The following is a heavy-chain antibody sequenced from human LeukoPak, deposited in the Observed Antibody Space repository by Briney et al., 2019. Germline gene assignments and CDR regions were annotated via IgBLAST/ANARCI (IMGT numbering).Heavy chain of an antibody. V-gene: IGHV3-48*03. D-gene: IGHD3-9*01. CDR3: ARVGDGYFDWLSYPDY. Sequence: PGGSLRLSCAASGFTFSSHEMNWVRQAPGKGLEWVSYISSSGSTIYYADSVKGRFTISRGNAKNSLYLQMNSLRAEDTAVYYCARVGDGYFDWLSYPDYWGQGTLVTVSS. CDR1: GFTFSSHE. CDR2: ISSSGSTI. J-gene: IGHJ4*02.